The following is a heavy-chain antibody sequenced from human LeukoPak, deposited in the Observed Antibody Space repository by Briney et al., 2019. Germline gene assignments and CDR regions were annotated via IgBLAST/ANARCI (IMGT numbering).Heavy chain of an antibody. CDR3: ARNYDFWSGYLDY. Sequence: SETLSLTCTVSGGSISSSSYYWGWIRQPPGKGLEWIGSIYYSGSTYYNPSLKSRVTISVDTSKNQFSLKLTSVTAADTAVYYCARNYDFWSGYLDYWGQGTLVTVSS. J-gene: IGHJ4*02. CDR1: GGSISSSSYY. V-gene: IGHV4-39*07. D-gene: IGHD3-3*01. CDR2: IYYSGST.